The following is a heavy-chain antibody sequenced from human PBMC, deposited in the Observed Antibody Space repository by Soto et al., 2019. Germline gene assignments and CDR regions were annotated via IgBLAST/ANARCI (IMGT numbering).Heavy chain of an antibody. CDR3: ARVASLSGYSYGVDY. V-gene: IGHV4-30-2*01. Sequence: PSETLSLTCAVSGGSISSGGYSWSWIRQPPGKGLEWIGYIYHSGSTYYNPSLKSRVTISVDRSKNQFSLKLSSVTAADTAVYYCARVASLSGYSYGVDYWGQGTLVTVSS. J-gene: IGHJ4*02. CDR2: IYHSGST. CDR1: GGSISSGGYS. D-gene: IGHD5-18*01.